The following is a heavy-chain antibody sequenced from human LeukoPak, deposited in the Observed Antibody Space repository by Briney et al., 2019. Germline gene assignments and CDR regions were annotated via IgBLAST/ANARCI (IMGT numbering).Heavy chain of an antibody. CDR2: IYFSGST. V-gene: IGHV4-59*01. Sequence: SETLSLTCTVSGGSISSYYWGWIRQPPGKGLEWIGYIYFSGSTNYNPSLKSRVTMSVDTSKDLFSLKLTSVTAADTAVYSCARSAGEAFDIWGQGTMVTVSS. CDR3: ARSAGEAFDI. J-gene: IGHJ3*02. CDR1: GGSISSYY.